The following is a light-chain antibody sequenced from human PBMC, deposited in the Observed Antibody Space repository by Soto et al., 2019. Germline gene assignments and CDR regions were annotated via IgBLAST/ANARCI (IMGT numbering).Light chain of an antibody. CDR3: QTWGTGIAV. Sequence: QLVLTQSPSASASLGASVKLTCTLSSGHSSYAIAWHQQQPEKGPRYLMKVNRDGSHNKGDGIPDRFSGSSSGAERYLTISSLQSEDEADYYCQTWGTGIAVFGRGTQLTVL. CDR1: SGHSSYA. J-gene: IGLJ7*01. V-gene: IGLV4-69*01. CDR2: VNRDGSH.